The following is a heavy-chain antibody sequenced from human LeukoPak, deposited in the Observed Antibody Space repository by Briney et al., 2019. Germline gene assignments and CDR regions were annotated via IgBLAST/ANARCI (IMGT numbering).Heavy chain of an antibody. Sequence: SVTVSFKASVGTCNNSINNCVRQAPGQGLEWMGEIIPVFGTANYAQNFQGRVTITADESTSTAYMELSNLTSEDTAVFFCARVDTTWYPFDYWGQGTLVTVSP. CDR2: IIPVFGTA. CDR1: VGTCNNSI. CDR3: ARVDTTWYPFDY. J-gene: IGHJ4*02. V-gene: IGHV1-69*13. D-gene: IGHD6-13*01.